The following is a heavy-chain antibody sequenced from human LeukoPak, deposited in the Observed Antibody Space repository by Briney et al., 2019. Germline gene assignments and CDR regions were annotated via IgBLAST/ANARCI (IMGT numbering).Heavy chain of an antibody. J-gene: IGHJ4*02. CDR2: ISGSGGST. Sequence: GGSLRLSCAASGFTFSTYSMNWVRQAPGKGLEWVSAISGSGGSTYYADSVKGRFTISRDNSKNTLYLQMNSLRAEDTAVYYCAREGPVGGSTSGPPGYWGQGTLVTVSS. V-gene: IGHV3-23*01. D-gene: IGHD1-26*01. CDR3: AREGPVGGSTSGPPGY. CDR1: GFTFSTYS.